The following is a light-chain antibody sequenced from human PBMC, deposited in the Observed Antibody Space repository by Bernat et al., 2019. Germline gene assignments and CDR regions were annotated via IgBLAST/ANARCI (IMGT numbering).Light chain of an antibody. V-gene: IGKV3-20*01. CDR2: SAS. CDR3: QQYDSSSMYT. CDR1: QSVTSSNY. Sequence: EIVLTQSPGTLSLSPGERATLSCRASQSVTSSNYLAWYQQKPGQAPRLLIYSASSRATGIPDRFTGSGSGTDFTLTISRLEPEDSAVYYCQQYDSSSMYTFGQGTKLEIK. J-gene: IGKJ2*01.